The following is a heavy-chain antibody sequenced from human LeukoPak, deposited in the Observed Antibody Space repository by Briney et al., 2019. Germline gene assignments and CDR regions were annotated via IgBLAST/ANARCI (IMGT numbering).Heavy chain of an antibody. Sequence: GGSLRLSCAASGFTFSNAWMSWVRQTPGKGLGWVGRIKSKTDGGTTDYAAPVKGRFTISRDDSKNTLYLQMNSLKTEDTAVYYCTTGVGYYYYYMDVWGKGTTVTVSS. CDR3: TTGVGYYYYYMDV. CDR2: IKSKTDGGTT. D-gene: IGHD2-15*01. J-gene: IGHJ6*03. CDR1: GFTFSNAW. V-gene: IGHV3-15*01.